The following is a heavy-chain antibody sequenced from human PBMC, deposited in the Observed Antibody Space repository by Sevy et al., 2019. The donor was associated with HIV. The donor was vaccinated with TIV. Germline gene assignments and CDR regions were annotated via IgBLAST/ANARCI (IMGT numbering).Heavy chain of an antibody. J-gene: IGHJ2*01. CDR3: ARDFGPGIAAAPDL. CDR1: GFTFSSHN. V-gene: IGHV3-21*01. D-gene: IGHD6-13*01. Sequence: GGSLRLSCAASGFTFSSHNMNWVRQAPGKGLEWVSSISSSSTYIYYADSVQGRFTISRDNAKNSLFLQMNSLRAEDTAVYHCARDFGPGIAAAPDLWGRGTLVTVSS. CDR2: ISSSSTYI.